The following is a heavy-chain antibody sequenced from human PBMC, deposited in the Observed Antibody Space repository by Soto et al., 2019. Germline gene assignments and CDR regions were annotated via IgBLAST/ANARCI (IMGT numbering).Heavy chain of an antibody. J-gene: IGHJ6*02. Sequence: QVHLVQSGAEVKKPGASVKVSCKASGYIFTGYHIHWVRQAPGRGLEWMGWINRNSGDTEYAQNFQGRVTMTRDTSFNLVYMEMSGLMSDDTAVYYCARDARGTRGFDEMDIWGQGTTVTVSS. D-gene: IGHD3-9*01. CDR2: INRNSGDT. CDR1: GYIFTGYH. CDR3: ARDARGTRGFDEMDI. V-gene: IGHV1-2*02.